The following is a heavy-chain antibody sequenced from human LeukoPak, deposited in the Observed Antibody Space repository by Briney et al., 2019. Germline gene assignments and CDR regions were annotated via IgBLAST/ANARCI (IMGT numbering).Heavy chain of an antibody. CDR1: GFIIGSNY. CDR3: ARGGDASYYYDSAAFARFDN. V-gene: IGHV3-66*01. CDR2: IYSGDTT. Sequence: GSLRLSCAASGFIIGSNYMTWVRQAPGKGLEWVSVIYSGDTTYYADSVKGRFTISRDNSKNTLYLQMNSLRAEDTAMYYCARGGDASYYYDSAAFARFDNWGQGTLVTVSS. J-gene: IGHJ4*02. D-gene: IGHD3-22*01.